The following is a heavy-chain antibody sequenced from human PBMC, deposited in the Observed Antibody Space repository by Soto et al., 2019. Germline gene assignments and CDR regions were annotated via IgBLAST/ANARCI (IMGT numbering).Heavy chain of an antibody. CDR1: GGSISSGGYY. D-gene: IGHD2-21*02. J-gene: IGHJ6*02. CDR2: IHHSGSI. CDR3: ARKDDGGDTLDV. V-gene: IGHV4-30-4*08. Sequence: SETLSLTCPVSGGSISSGGYYWSWIRQSPGKGLEWIGYIHHSGSILYNPSLKSRVTISVDTSKNQFSLHLSSVTAADTAVYFCARKDDGGDTLDVWGQGTTVTVSS.